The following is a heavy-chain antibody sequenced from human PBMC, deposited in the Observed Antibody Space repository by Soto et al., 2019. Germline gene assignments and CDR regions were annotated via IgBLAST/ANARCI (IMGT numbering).Heavy chain of an antibody. CDR1: GGTFSSSA. D-gene: IGHD2-2*01. Sequence: QVQLVQSGAEVQKPGSSVKVSCKASGGTFSSSAISWVRQAPGQGLEWMGGIIPISDTTNYAQKFQGRVTITAAESTSTAYMELSSLRSEDTAVYYCARSQGSSTSLEIYYYYYYGMAVWGQGTTVTVSS. J-gene: IGHJ6*02. CDR2: IIPISDTT. V-gene: IGHV1-69*01. CDR3: ARSQGSSTSLEIYYYYYYGMAV.